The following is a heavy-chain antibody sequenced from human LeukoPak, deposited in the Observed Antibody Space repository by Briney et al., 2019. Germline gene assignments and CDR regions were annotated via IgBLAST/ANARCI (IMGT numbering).Heavy chain of an antibody. Sequence: TSETLSLTCTVSGGSISSYYWSWIRQPPGKGLEWIGYIYYSGSTNYNPSLKSRVTISVDTSKNQFSLKLSSVTAADTAVYYCARSDILTGYDAFDIWGQGTMVTVSS. CDR3: ARSDILTGYDAFDI. CDR2: IYYSGST. J-gene: IGHJ3*02. V-gene: IGHV4-59*01. D-gene: IGHD3-9*01. CDR1: GGSISSYY.